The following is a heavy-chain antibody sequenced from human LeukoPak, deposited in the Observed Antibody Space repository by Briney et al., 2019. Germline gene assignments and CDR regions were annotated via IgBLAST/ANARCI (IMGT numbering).Heavy chain of an antibody. V-gene: IGHV5-51*01. CDR2: IYPGDSDT. CDR3: ASQLITMVRGVTDY. CDR1: GSSFTSYW. Sequence: GASLKISCKGSGSSFTSYWIGWVRQMPGKGLEWMGIIYPGDSDTRYSPSFQGQVTISADKSISTAYLQWSSLKASDTAMYYCASQLITMVRGVTDYWGQGTLVTVSS. J-gene: IGHJ4*02. D-gene: IGHD3-10*01.